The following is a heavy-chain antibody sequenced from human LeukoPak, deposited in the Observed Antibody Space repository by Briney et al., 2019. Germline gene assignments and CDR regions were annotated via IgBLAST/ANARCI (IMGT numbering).Heavy chain of an antibody. CDR3: AREVGYDSSGYYYHNFDY. CDR2: IKQDGSEK. J-gene: IGHJ4*02. D-gene: IGHD3-22*01. Sequence: GGSLRLSCAASGFTFSSYWMSWVRQAPGKGLEWVANIKQDGSEKYYVDSVKGRFTISRDNAKNSLYLQMNSLRAEDTAVYYCAREVGYDSSGYYYHNFDYWGQGTLVTVSS. CDR1: GFTFSSYW. V-gene: IGHV3-7*01.